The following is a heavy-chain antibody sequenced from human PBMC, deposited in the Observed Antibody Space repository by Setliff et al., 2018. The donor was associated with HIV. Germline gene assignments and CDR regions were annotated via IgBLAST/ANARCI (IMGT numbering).Heavy chain of an antibody. CDR1: GGSFSGYY. CDR2: ITHSGST. V-gene: IGHV4-34*01. Sequence: SETLSLTCAVYGGSFSGYYWTWIRQPPGKGLEWIGEITHSGSTNYNPSLETRVTISVDTSKNQFSLKLSSVTAADTAVYYCARVQWDLLYVPDAFDIWGQGIMVTVS. D-gene: IGHD1-26*01. CDR3: ARVQWDLLYVPDAFDI. J-gene: IGHJ3*02.